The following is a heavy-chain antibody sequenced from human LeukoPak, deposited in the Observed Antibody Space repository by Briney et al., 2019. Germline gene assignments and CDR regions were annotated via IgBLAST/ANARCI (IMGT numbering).Heavy chain of an antibody. V-gene: IGHV1-2*02. CDR3: ARGDHYYDSSGYQPGDY. CDR2: INPKTGGT. CDR1: GYTFTGYY. D-gene: IGHD3-22*01. Sequence: ASVKVSCKASGYTFTGYYLFWVRQAPGQGPEWMGWINPKTGGTNYAQKFQGRVTMTRDTSISTAYMELSRLRSDDTAVYYCARGDHYYDSSGYQPGDYWGQGTLVTVSS. J-gene: IGHJ4*02.